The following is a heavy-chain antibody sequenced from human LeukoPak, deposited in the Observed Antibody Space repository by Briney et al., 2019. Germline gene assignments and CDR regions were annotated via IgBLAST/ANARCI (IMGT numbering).Heavy chain of an antibody. CDR3: ARDRKAGYYYGSGPYWGY. J-gene: IGHJ4*02. Sequence: GASVKVSCKASGCTFTGYYMHWVRQAPGQGLEWMGWINPNSGGTNYAQKFQGRVTMTRDTSISTDYMELSRLRSDDTAVYYCARDRKAGYYYGSGPYWGYWGQGTLVTVFS. CDR2: INPNSGGT. D-gene: IGHD3-10*01. V-gene: IGHV1-2*02. CDR1: GCTFTGYY.